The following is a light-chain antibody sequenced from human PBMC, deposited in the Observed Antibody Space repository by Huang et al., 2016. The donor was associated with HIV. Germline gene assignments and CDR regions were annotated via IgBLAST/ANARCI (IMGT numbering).Light chain of an antibody. CDR3: MQALQTPPYT. CDR1: QSHLNKNGYNY. J-gene: IGKJ2*01. V-gene: IGKV2-28*01. Sequence: DIVMTQSPLSLSVIPGEPASISCNSSQSHLNKNGYNYLDWYLQRPGPSPQLLISMGSNRASGVPDRFSGSGSGTNFALKITRVAAEDVGLYYCMQALQTPPYTFGQGTNLEIK. CDR2: MGS.